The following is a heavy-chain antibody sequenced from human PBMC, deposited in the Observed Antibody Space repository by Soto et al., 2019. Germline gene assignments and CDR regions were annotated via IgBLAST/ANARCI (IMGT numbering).Heavy chain of an antibody. J-gene: IGHJ6*02. V-gene: IGHV3-33*01. Sequence: QVQLVESGGGVVQPGRSLRLSCAASGFTFSSYGMHWVRQAPGKGLEWVAVIWYDGSNKYYADSVKGRFTISRDNSKNTLYLQMNSLRAEDTAVYYCARETSHSSSNGMDVWGQGTTVTVSS. D-gene: IGHD6-13*01. CDR3: ARETSHSSSNGMDV. CDR1: GFTFSSYG. CDR2: IWYDGSNK.